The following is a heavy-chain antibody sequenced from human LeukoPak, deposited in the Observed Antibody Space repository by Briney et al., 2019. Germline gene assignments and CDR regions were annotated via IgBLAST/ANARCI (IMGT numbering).Heavy chain of an antibody. D-gene: IGHD3-10*01. V-gene: IGHV4-34*01. CDR1: GGSFSGYF. J-gene: IGHJ1*01. Sequence: SQTLSLTCAVYGGSFSGYFWSWIRQPPGKGLEWIGEINHSGSTNYNPSLKSRVTISVDTSKNQFSLMLSSVTAADTAVYYCARYHHSDSYASGSLEHWGRGMPVTVSS. CDR2: INHSGST. CDR3: ARYHHSDSYASGSLEH.